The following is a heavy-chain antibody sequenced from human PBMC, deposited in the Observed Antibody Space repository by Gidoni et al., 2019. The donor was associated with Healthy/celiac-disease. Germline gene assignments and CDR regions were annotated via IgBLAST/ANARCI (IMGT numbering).Heavy chain of an antibody. CDR2: IIPIFGTA. V-gene: IGHV1-69*01. D-gene: IGHD6-6*01. J-gene: IGHJ3*02. Sequence: QVQLVQSGAEVKKPGSSVKVSCKASGGTFSSYAISWVRPAPGQGLEWMGGIIPIFGTANYAQKFQGRVTVTADESTSTAYMELSSLRSEDTAVYYCARVGDSSSPLVGAFDIWGQGTMVTVSS. CDR1: GGTFSSYA. CDR3: ARVGDSSSPLVGAFDI.